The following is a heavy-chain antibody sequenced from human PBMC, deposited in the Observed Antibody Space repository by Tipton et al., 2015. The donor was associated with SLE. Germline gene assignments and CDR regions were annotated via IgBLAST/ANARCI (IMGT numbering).Heavy chain of an antibody. V-gene: IGHV3-20*04. CDR1: GFTFDDYG. J-gene: IGHJ6*02. CDR2: INWNGGST. Sequence: GSLRLSCAASGFTFDDYGMSWVRQAPGKGLEWVSGINWNGGSTYYADSVKGRFTISRDNSKNTLYLQMSSLRAEDTAVYYCVKEKVPYYYYGMDVWGQGTTVTVSS. CDR3: VKEKVPYYYYGMDV.